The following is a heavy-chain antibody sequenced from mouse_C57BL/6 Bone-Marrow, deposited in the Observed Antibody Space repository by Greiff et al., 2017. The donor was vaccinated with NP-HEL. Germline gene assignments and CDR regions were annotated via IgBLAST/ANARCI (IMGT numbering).Heavy chain of an antibody. D-gene: IGHD1-1*01. Sequence: EVKLMESGPELVKPGASVKISCKASGYSFTDYNMNWVKQSNGKSLEWIGVINPNYGTTSYNQKFKGKATLTVDQSSSTAYMQLNSLTSEDSAVYYGAISYYGSSYGYWGQGTTLTVSS. V-gene: IGHV1-39*01. CDR2: INPNYGTT. J-gene: IGHJ2*01. CDR3: AISYYGSSYGY. CDR1: GYSFTDYN.